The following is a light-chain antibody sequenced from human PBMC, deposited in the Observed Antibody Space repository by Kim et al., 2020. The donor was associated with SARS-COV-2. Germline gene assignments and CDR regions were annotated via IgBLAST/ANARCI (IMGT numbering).Light chain of an antibody. CDR1: VLAKKY. V-gene: IGLV3-27*01. Sequence: SVSPRQTARITCSGDVLAKKYARWFQQKPGQAPVLVIYKDSERPSGIPERFSGSSSGTTVTLTISGAQVEDEADYYCYSAADNNYVFGTGTKVTVL. CDR2: KDS. CDR3: YSAADNNYV. J-gene: IGLJ1*01.